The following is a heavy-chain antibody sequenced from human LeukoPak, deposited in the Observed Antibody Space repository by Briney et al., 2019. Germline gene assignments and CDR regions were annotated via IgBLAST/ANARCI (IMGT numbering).Heavy chain of an antibody. CDR2: IYYSGST. CDR1: GGSISRYY. D-gene: IGHD5-12*01. V-gene: IGHV4-59*08. J-gene: IGHJ4*02. CDR3: ARADSGYDYVPDY. Sequence: SETLSLTCTVSGGSISRYYWSWIRQPPGKGLEWIGYIYYSGSTNYNPSLKSRVTISVDTSKNQFSLKLSSVTAADTAVYYCARADSGYDYVPDYWGQGTLVTVSS.